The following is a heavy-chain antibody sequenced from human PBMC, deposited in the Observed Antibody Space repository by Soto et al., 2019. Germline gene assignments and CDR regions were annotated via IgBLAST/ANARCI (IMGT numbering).Heavy chain of an antibody. V-gene: IGHV1-18*01. CDR3: ARCGQSRYYTYYGMDV. CDR1: GYIFTSYG. CDR2: VNTDNGNI. D-gene: IGHD1-26*01. J-gene: IGHJ6*02. Sequence: QAQLLQSGAEVKKPGASVKVSCKASGYIFTSYGISWVRQAPGQGLEWMGWVNTDNGNIDYAQKFQGRVTMATDTSTTTAYMELRGLTSDDTAVYYCARCGQSRYYTYYGMDVWGQGTTVTVSS.